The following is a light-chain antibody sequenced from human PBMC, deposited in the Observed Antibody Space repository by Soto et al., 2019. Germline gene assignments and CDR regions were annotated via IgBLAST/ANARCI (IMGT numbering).Light chain of an antibody. CDR2: DVS. J-gene: IGLJ1*01. CDR1: SSDVGGYNY. Sequence: QSALTQPASVSGSPGQSITISCTGTSSDVGGYNYVSWYQHHPGKAPKLMIYDVSNRPSGISNRFSGSKSGNTASLTISGLQPEDEGDYYCSSYTTSNTRQMVFGTGTKLTVL. CDR3: SSYTTSNTRQMV. V-gene: IGLV2-14*03.